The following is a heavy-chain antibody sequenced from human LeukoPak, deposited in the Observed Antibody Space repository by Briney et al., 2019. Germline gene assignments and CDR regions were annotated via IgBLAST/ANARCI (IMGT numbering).Heavy chain of an antibody. Sequence: GGSLRLSCAASGFTFDDYAMHWVRQAPGKGLEWVSGISGSGDTTYYADSVKGRFTISRDNSKNTLYLQMNSLRVEDTAVFYCAKDDAWLQYNYWGQGTLVTVSS. J-gene: IGHJ4*02. CDR2: ISGSGDTT. CDR3: AKDDAWLQYNY. CDR1: GFTFDDYA. D-gene: IGHD5-24*01. V-gene: IGHV3-23*01.